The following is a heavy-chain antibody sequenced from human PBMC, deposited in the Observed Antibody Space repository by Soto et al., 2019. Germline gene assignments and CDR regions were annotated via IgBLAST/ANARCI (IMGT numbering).Heavy chain of an antibody. J-gene: IGHJ6*02. CDR3: ARPEGRRHYYYGMDV. Sequence: GASVKVSCKASGYTFTSYYMHWVRQAPGQGLEWMGIINPSGGSTSYAQKFQGRVTMTRDTSTSTVYMELSSLRSEDTAVYYCARPEGRRHYYYGMDVWGQGTTVTVSS. V-gene: IGHV1-46*01. CDR1: GYTFTSYY. CDR2: INPSGGST.